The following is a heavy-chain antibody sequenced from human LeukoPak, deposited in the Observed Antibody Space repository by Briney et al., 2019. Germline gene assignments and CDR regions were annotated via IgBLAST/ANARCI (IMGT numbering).Heavy chain of an antibody. D-gene: IGHD1-1*01. V-gene: IGHV4-59*08. CDR2: IYYSGST. CDR3: ARRTGTGYYYMDV. J-gene: IGHJ6*03. Sequence: SETLSLTCTVSGGSISNYYWNWIRQPPGKGLEWIGYIYYSGSTNYNPSLKSRVTISVDTSKNQFSLKLSSVTAADTAVYYCARRTGTGYYYMDVWGKGTTVTVSS. CDR1: GGSISNYY.